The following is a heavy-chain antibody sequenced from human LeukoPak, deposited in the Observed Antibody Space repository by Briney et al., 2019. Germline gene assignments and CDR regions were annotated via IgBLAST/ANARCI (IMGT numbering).Heavy chain of an antibody. V-gene: IGHV3-23*01. J-gene: IGHJ6*02. Sequence: GGSLRLSCAASGFTFSRFAMSWVRQAPGKGLEWVSAISVGGGSTYYADSVKGRFTISRDNSKNTLYLQMYSLRAEDTAVYYCAKVSGPYYYYGMDVWGQGTTVTVSS. CDR2: ISVGGGST. D-gene: IGHD3-10*01. CDR1: GFTFSRFA. CDR3: AKVSGPYYYYGMDV.